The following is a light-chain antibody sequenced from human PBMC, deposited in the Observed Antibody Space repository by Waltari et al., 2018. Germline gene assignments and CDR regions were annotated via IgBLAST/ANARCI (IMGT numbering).Light chain of an antibody. CDR3: LQYIKWPRT. CDR2: GAY. J-gene: IGKJ1*01. Sequence: EIVLTQSPDTLSVSPGEGATLSCRASQSVGGILAWYQQKPGQAPRLLIHGAYTRASGVPARFIGSGSGTEFTLTISSLQSEDFAVYYCLQYIKWPRTFGQGTKVEIK. CDR1: QSVGGI. V-gene: IGKV3-15*01.